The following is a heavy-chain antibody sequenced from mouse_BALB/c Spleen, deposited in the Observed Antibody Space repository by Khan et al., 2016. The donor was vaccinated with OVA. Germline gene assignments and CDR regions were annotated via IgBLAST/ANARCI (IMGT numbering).Heavy chain of an antibody. Sequence: EVQLVESGPGLVKPSQSLSLTCTVTGYSIPSDYAWNWIRQFPGNKLEWMGYISYSGNTNYNPSLKSRISITRDTSENQFFLQLNSVTTEDTATYYCARVYGGDFDYWGQGTTLTVSS. J-gene: IGHJ2*01. CDR1: GYSIPSDYA. CDR2: ISYSGNT. CDR3: ARVYGGDFDY. V-gene: IGHV3-2*02. D-gene: IGHD1-1*01.